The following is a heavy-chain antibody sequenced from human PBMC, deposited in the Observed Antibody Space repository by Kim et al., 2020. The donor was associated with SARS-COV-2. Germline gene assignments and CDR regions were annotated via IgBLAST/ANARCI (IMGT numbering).Heavy chain of an antibody. Sequence: GGSLRLSCAASGFTFSSYAMHWVRQAPGKGLEWVAVISYDGSNKYYADSVKGRFTISRDNSKNTLYLQMNSLRAEDTAVYYCARDRTTVTTGYFQHWGQGTLVTVSS. CDR1: GFTFSSYA. CDR3: ARDRTTVTTGYFQH. D-gene: IGHD4-17*01. V-gene: IGHV3-30-3*01. J-gene: IGHJ1*01. CDR2: ISYDGSNK.